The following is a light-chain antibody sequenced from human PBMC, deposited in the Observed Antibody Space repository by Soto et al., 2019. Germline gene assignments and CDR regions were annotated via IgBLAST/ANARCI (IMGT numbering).Light chain of an antibody. CDR2: KAS. CDR3: QQYNSYPWT. Sequence: DIQMTQSPSTLSAAVGDRVTITCRASKSISIWLAWYQQKPGKAPKLLIYKASSLESGVPSRFSGSGSGTEFTLTISSLQPYDFATYYCQQYNSYPWTFGQGTKVEIK. CDR1: KSISIW. J-gene: IGKJ1*01. V-gene: IGKV1-5*03.